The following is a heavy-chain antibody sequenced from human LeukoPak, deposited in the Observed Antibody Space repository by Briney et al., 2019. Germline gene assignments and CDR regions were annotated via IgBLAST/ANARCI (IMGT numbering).Heavy chain of an antibody. D-gene: IGHD6-13*01. CDR3: ARVLGYSSSSVGWFDP. CDR1: GGTFTSYA. Sequence: ASVKVSCKASGGTFTSYAISWVRQAPGQGLEWMGGIIPIFGTANYAQKFQGRVTITADESTSTAYMELSSLRSEDTAVYYCARVLGYSSSSVGWFDPWGQGTLVTVSS. CDR2: IIPIFGTA. J-gene: IGHJ5*02. V-gene: IGHV1-69*01.